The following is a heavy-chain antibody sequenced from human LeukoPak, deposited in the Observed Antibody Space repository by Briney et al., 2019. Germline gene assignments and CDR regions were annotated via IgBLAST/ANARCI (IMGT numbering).Heavy chain of an antibody. J-gene: IGHJ4*02. CDR2: IKSKTDGGTT. CDR1: GFTFSNAW. D-gene: IGHD6-19*01. V-gene: IGHV3-15*01. Sequence: PGGSLRPSCAASGFTFSNAWMSWVRQAPGKGLEWVGRIKSKTDGGTTDYAAPVKGRFTISRDDSKNTLYLQMNSLKTEDTAVYYCTTDGGYSSGWYFDYWGQGTLVTVSS. CDR3: TTDGGYSSGWYFDY.